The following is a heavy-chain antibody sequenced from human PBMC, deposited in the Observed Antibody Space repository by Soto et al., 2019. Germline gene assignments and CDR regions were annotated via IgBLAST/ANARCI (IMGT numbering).Heavy chain of an antibody. CDR1: GFTFSSYW. D-gene: IGHD3-22*01. J-gene: IGHJ6*02. CDR3: ARGPTITMIVVVTPDYYYGMDV. V-gene: IGHV3-74*01. CDR2: INSDGSST. Sequence: GGSLRLSCAASGFTFSSYWMHWVRQAPGKGLVWVSRINSDGSSTSYADSVKGRFTISRDNAKNTLYLQMNSLRAEDTAVYYCARGPTITMIVVVTPDYYYGMDVWGQGTTVTVSS.